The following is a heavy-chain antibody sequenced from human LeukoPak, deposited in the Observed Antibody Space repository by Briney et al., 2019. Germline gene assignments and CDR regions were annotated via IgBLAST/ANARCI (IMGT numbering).Heavy chain of an antibody. D-gene: IGHD6-13*01. CDR3: ARAPSAVALNTSA. V-gene: IGHV3-66*01. Sequence: QPGGSLRLSCAASGFTVSNNYMNWVRQAPGKGLEWVSLIYSGGSTYYAHSVKGRFTISRDNSKNTLYLQMNSLRAEDTAVYYSARAPSAVALNTSAWGPGTLVTASS. J-gene: IGHJ5*02. CDR1: GFTVSNNY. CDR2: IYSGGST.